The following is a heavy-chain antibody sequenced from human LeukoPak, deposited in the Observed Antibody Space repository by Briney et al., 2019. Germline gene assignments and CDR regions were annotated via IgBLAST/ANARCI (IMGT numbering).Heavy chain of an antibody. CDR1: GFTFSSYW. CDR3: ARAVAPSITIFGVVITHPYRWFDP. CDR2: IKQDGSEK. J-gene: IGHJ5*02. D-gene: IGHD3-3*01. V-gene: IGHV3-7*01. Sequence: GGSLRLSCAASGFTFSSYWMSWVRQAPGKGLEWVANIKQDGSEKYYVDSVKGRFTISRDNAKNSLYLQMNSLRAEDTAVYYCARAVAPSITIFGVVITHPYRWFDPWGQGTLVTVSS.